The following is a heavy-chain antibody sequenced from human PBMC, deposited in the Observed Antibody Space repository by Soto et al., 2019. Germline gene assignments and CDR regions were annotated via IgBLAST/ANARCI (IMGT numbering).Heavy chain of an antibody. CDR2: IFWNGDK. Sequence: QITLKESGPTLMKPTQTLTLTCTFSGFSLTASGEGVAWIRQPPGKALEGLALIFWNGDKFYSSSLRSRLTITKDTSKNQVVLTMTNMDPADAATYCWARRIIGPATPKIDYWGQGNLVTVSS. D-gene: IGHD2-15*01. J-gene: IGHJ4*02. V-gene: IGHV2-5*01. CDR3: ARRIIGPATPKIDY. CDR1: GFSLTASGEG.